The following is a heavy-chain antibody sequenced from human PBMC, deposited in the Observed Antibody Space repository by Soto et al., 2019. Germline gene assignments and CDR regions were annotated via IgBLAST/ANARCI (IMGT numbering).Heavy chain of an antibody. CDR1: GFTFTSSA. CDR2: IVVGSGNT. J-gene: IGHJ4*02. V-gene: IGHV1-58*01. D-gene: IGHD4-17*01. CDR3: ARTLYGDNVDY. Sequence: SVKVSCKASGFTFTSSAVQWVRQARGQRLEWIGWIVVGSGNTNYAQKFQERVTMTRNTSTSTAYMELSSLRSEDTAVYYCARTLYGDNVDYWGQGTLVTVSS.